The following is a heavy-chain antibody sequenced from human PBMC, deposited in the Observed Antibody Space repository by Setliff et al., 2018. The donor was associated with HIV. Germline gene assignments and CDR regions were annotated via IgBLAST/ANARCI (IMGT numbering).Heavy chain of an antibody. CDR2: IHPSDFVT. V-gene: IGHV5-51*01. J-gene: IGHJ4*02. CDR3: TRRRRAPGTEDLEAH. Sequence: PGESLKISCKASGYTFTNYWIGWVRQMPGQGLEWIGVIHPSDFVTRYGPSFQGQVSISADRSITTAYLQWSSLKASDTAIYYRTRRRRAPGTEDLEAHWGQGTLVTVSS. CDR1: GYTFTNYW. D-gene: IGHD3-3*01.